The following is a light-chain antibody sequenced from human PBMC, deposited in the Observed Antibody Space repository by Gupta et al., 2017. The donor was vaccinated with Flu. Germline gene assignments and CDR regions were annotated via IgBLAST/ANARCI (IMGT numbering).Light chain of an antibody. J-gene: IGLJ3*02. CDR2: STT. CDR3: LTYSGSKQGV. CDR1: TGPVSTDYY. V-gene: IGLV7-43*01. Sequence: TVTLTCASSTGPVSTDYYPNWIQQSPGQAPRALIYSTTNKPSWTPARFSGSLLGGTAALTMSGVQPEDEAEYYCLTYSGSKQGVFGGGTRLTVL.